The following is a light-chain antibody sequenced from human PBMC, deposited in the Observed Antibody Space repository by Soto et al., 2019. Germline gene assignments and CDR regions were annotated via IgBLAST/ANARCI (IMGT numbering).Light chain of an antibody. V-gene: IGKV1-33*01. CDR3: QQYDILPPT. CDR2: GAS. J-gene: IGKJ4*01. Sequence: DIQMTQSPSSLSASVGDRVTITCQASHDISNYLNWYQQKPGKAPKLLIYGASNLEIGVPSRFSGSGSGADFTFTINSLQPEDIATYYCQQYDILPPTFGGGTKVDIK. CDR1: HDISNY.